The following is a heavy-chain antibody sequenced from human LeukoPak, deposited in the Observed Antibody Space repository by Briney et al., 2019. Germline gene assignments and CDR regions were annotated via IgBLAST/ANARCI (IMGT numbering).Heavy chain of an antibody. V-gene: IGHV4-59*10. J-gene: IGHJ6*03. CDR3: TNRGYYYYYMDV. Sequence: SETLSLTCAVYGGSFSGYYWSWIRQPAGKGLEWIGRIYTSGSTNYNPSLKSRVTMSVDTSKNQFSLKLSSVTAADTAVYYCTNRGYYYYYMDVWGKGTTVTVSS. CDR2: IYTSGST. CDR1: GGSFSGYY.